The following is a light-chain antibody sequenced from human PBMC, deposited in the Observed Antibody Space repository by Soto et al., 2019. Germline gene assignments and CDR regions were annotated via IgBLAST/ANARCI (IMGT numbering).Light chain of an antibody. V-gene: IGLV2-14*01. CDR1: SSDVGGYNY. Sequence: QSVLTQPASVSGSPGQSITISCTGTSSDVGGYNYVSWYQQHPGKAPKLMIYEVSNRLSGVSNRFSGSKSGNTASLTISGLQAEDEADYYCSSYTSSSIDYVFGTGTKVTVL. CDR3: SSYTSSSIDYV. J-gene: IGLJ1*01. CDR2: EVS.